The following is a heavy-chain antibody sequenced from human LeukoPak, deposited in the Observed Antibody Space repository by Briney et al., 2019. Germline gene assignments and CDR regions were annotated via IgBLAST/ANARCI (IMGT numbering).Heavy chain of an antibody. D-gene: IGHD2-2*01. J-gene: IGHJ4*02. Sequence: SETLSLTCTVSGGSISSGSYYWSWIRQPAGKGLEWLGRIYTSGSTNYNPSLKSRVTISVDTSKNQFSLKLSSVTAADTAVYYCARTRVVPAANYFDYWGQGTLVTVSS. CDR2: IYTSGST. CDR3: ARTRVVPAANYFDY. CDR1: GGSISSGSYY. V-gene: IGHV4-61*02.